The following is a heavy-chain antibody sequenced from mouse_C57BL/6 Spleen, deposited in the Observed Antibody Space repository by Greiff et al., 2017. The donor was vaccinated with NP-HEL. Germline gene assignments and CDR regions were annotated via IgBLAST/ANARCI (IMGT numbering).Heavy chain of an antibody. CDR3: ARGGLYDSYYFDY. CDR2: ISYDGSN. V-gene: IGHV3-6*01. Sequence: VQLQQSGPGLVKPSQSLSLTCSVTGYSITSGYYWNWIRQFPGNKLEWMGYISYDGSNNYNPSLKNRISITRDTSKNQFFLKLNSVTTEDTATYYCARGGLYDSYYFDYWGQGTTLTVSS. CDR1: GYSITSGYY. D-gene: IGHD2-4*01. J-gene: IGHJ2*01.